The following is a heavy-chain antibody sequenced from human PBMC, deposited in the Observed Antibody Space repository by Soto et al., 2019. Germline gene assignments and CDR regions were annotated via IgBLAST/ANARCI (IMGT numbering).Heavy chain of an antibody. Sequence: QVQLQESGPGLVKPSETLSLTCAVSGGSISTARHYWSWIRQPPGKGLEWIGYIYYSGTTNYNPSLKPRVTMSVDTSKNQFSLKLSSVTAADTVVYYCARGRDGSWGFDYWGQGSLVTVSS. CDR3: ARGRDGSWGFDY. J-gene: IGHJ4*02. V-gene: IGHV4-61*01. CDR1: GGSISTARHY. D-gene: IGHD3-16*01. CDR2: IYYSGTT.